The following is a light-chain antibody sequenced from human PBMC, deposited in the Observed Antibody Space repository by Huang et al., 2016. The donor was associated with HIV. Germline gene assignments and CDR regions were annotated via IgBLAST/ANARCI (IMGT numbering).Light chain of an antibody. CDR3: QQYNDFRST. Sequence: ETVMTQSPVTLSVSPGDRASLSCRSSQIVSSHLAWYQQKAGQAPRLLIYAASTRATGVPARFSGIGAGTEFTLTISTLQSEDSAVYYCQQYNDFRSTFGPGTRVEIK. CDR2: AAS. CDR1: QIVSSH. V-gene: IGKV3-15*01. J-gene: IGKJ3*01.